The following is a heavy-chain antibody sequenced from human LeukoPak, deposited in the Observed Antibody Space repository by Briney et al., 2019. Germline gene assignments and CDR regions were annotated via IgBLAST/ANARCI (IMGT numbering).Heavy chain of an antibody. J-gene: IGHJ6*02. V-gene: IGHV4-34*01. D-gene: IGHD3-16*01. Sequence: SETLSLTCAVYGGSFSGYYWSWIRQPPGKGLEWIGEINHSGSTNYNPSLKSRVTISVDTSKNQFSLKLSSVTAADTAVYYCARFWGLGLSPGPSGMDVWGQGTTVTVPS. CDR1: GGSFSGYY. CDR2: INHSGST. CDR3: ARFWGLGLSPGPSGMDV.